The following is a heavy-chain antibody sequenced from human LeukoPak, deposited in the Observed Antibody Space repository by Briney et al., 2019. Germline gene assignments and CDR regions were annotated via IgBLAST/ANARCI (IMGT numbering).Heavy chain of an antibody. J-gene: IGHJ4*02. D-gene: IGHD5-18*01. CDR2: ISSNGGST. Sequence: GGSLRLSCAASGFTFSNYAMHWVRQAPGKGLQYVSDISSNGGSTYYADSVKGRFTISRDNSKNTLYLQMNSLRAEDTAVYYCAKVGYSYGYAHFDYWGQGTLVTVSS. CDR3: AKVGYSYGYAHFDY. V-gene: IGHV3-64*04. CDR1: GFTFSNYA.